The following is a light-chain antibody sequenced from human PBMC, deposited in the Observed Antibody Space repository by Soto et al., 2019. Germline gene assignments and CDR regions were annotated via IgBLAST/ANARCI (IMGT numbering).Light chain of an antibody. CDR1: QGISSW. J-gene: IGKJ1*01. CDR2: DAS. V-gene: IGKV1-5*01. CDR3: QQYNSYWT. Sequence: DIQMTQSPSTLSASVGDRVTITCRASQGISSWLAWYQQKPGKAPKLLIYDASSLESGVPSRFSGSGSGTEFPLTISSLQPDDFATYYYQQYNSYWTFGQGTKVEIK.